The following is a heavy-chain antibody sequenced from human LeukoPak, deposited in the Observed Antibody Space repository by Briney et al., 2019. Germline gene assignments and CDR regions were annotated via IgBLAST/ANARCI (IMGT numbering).Heavy chain of an antibody. J-gene: IGHJ3*02. V-gene: IGHV5-51*01. D-gene: IGHD1-26*01. CDR2: IYPGDSDT. CDR1: GYRFTSYW. Sequence: GESLKISCKGSGYRFTSYWIGWVRQMPGKGLEWMGIIYPGDSDTIYSPSFQGQVTISADKSTSTANLQWSSLKASDTAVYYCARSGGNYYSIWGQGTMVTVSS. CDR3: ARSGGNYYSI.